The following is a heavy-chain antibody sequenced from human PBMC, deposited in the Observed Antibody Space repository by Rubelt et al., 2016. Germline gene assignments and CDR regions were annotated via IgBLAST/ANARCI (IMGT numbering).Heavy chain of an antibody. CDR2: INPKDGAT. Sequence: GQLVQSGAEVKKPGASVKVSCKSSGYSFTDYFIHWVRQAPGQGLEWMGSINPKDGATKYAQRFQGRVTLTGDTAITTAYMELSGLRSDDTAVYYCARSHDSSGYYFFYWGQGTLVTVSS. CDR1: GYSFTDYF. J-gene: IGHJ4*02. D-gene: IGHD3-22*01. CDR3: ARSHDSSGYYFFY. V-gene: IGHV1-2*02.